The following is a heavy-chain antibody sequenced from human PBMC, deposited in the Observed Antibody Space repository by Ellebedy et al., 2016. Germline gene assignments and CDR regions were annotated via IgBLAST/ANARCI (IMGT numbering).Heavy chain of an antibody. CDR3: AGGSGWLIEW. J-gene: IGHJ4*02. D-gene: IGHD3-3*01. V-gene: IGHV3-9*01. CDR1: GFTFGDYA. Sequence: SLKISXVASGFTFGDYAMHWVRQAPGKGLEWVSGINWGTDTRGYVDSVKGRFTISRDNAKNSLYVQMNSLRVEDTAVYYCAGGSGWLIEWWGQGSLVTVSS. CDR2: INWGTDTR.